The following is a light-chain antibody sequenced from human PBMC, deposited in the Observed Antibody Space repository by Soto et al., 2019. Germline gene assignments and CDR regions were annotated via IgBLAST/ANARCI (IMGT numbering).Light chain of an antibody. V-gene: IGKV3-15*01. J-gene: IGKJ1*01. CDR3: QQYNNWPPWT. Sequence: EIVLTQSPATLSVSPGERATLSCRASQSISSTLAWYQQKPGQAPRLLIYAASIRATGIPARFSGSGSGTEFTLTISSLQSEDFAVYYCQQYNNWPPWTFGQGTKVEL. CDR1: QSISST. CDR2: AAS.